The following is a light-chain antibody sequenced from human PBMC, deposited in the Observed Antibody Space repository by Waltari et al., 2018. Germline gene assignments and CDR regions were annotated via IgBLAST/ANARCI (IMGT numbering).Light chain of an antibody. CDR2: AAS. CDR3: QQYYSYPPWT. CDR1: QGISSY. J-gene: IGKJ1*01. V-gene: IGKV1-8*01. Sequence: AIRITQSPSSLSASTGDRVTITCRASQGISSYLAWYQQKPGKAPKLLIYAASTLQSGVPSRFNGSGSGTDFTLTISCLQSEDFATYYCQQYYSYPPWTFGQGTKVEIK.